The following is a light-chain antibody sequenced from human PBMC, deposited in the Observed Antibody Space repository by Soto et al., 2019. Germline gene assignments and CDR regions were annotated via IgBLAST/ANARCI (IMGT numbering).Light chain of an antibody. V-gene: IGLV2-14*01. CDR3: NSRGGSRPYYV. CDR1: SSDIGAYNS. CDR2: EVR. J-gene: IGLJ1*01. Sequence: QSALTQPASVSGSPGKSITISCTGTSSDIGAYNSVSWYQQYPGRAPKLMIYEVRNRPSGVSARFSASKSGNTASLTISGLQAEDEADYYCNSRGGSRPYYVFGTVTKLTVL.